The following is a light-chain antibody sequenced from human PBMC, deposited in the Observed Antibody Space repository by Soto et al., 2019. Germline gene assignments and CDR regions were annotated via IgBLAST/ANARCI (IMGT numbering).Light chain of an antibody. Sequence: DIQLTQSPSTLSASAGDRVTLTCRAAQSLNSRLAWYQHRPGKAPRLLIYDASTLESGVPSRFSGSGSGTEFTLTINNLQPDDLATYICQQYKSYSTFGRGTKVEIK. CDR3: QQYKSYST. V-gene: IGKV1-5*01. J-gene: IGKJ1*01. CDR2: DAS. CDR1: QSLNSR.